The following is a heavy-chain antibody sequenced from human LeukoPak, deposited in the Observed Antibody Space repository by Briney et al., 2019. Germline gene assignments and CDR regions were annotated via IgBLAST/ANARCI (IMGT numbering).Heavy chain of an antibody. V-gene: IGHV1-18*01. Sequence: ASVKVSCKASGYTFTSYGIGWVRQAPGQGLEWMGWISAYNGNTNYAQKLQGRVTMTTDTSTSTAYMELRSLRSDDTAVYYCARVVVVAAANYYYYYGMDVWGQGTTVTVSS. D-gene: IGHD2-2*01. CDR2: ISAYNGNT. CDR3: ARVVVVAAANYYYYYGMDV. J-gene: IGHJ6*02. CDR1: GYTFTSYG.